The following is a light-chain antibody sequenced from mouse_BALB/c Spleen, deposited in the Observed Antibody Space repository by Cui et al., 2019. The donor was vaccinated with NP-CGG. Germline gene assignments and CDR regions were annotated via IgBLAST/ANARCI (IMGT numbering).Light chain of an antibody. CDR2: GTN. J-gene: IGLJ1*01. CDR1: TGAVTTSNY. V-gene: IGLV1*01. Sequence: QAVVTQESALTTSPGETVTTTFRSSTGAVTTSNYANWVQEKPDHLFTGLIGGTNNRVPGVPARFSGSLTGDKAALTITGAQTEDEAIYFCALWYSNHWVFGGGTKLTVL. CDR3: ALWYSNHWV.